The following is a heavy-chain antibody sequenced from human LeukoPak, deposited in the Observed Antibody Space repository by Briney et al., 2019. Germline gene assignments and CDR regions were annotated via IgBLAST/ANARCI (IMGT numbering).Heavy chain of an antibody. V-gene: IGHV3-30*14. D-gene: IGHD1-26*01. CDR1: GFTFSSYA. CDR3: ARSSGSYWDYYGMDV. J-gene: IGHJ6*02. Sequence: GGSLRLSCAASGFTFSSYAMHWVRQAPGKGLEWVALISYDGGNKYYADSMEGRFTISRDNSKNTLYLQMNSLRAEDTAVYYCARSSGSYWDYYGMDVWGQGNPGHRLL. CDR2: ISYDGGNK.